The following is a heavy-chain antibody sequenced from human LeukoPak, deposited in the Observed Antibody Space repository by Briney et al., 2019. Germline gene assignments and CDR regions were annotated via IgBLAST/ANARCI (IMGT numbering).Heavy chain of an antibody. D-gene: IGHD5-24*01. Sequence: ASVKVSCKASGYTFTAHYMHWVRQAPGQGLEWMGWINPNSGGTKYAQNFQGRVTMTRDTSIRTVYMELSRLRSDDTAVYYCAREGVIGDGYNFFDYWGQGTLVTVSS. J-gene: IGHJ4*02. V-gene: IGHV1-2*02. CDR2: INPNSGGT. CDR1: GYTFTAHY. CDR3: AREGVIGDGYNFFDY.